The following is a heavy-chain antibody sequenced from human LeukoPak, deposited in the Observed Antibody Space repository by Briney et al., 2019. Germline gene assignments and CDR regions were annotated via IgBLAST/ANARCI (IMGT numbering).Heavy chain of an antibody. D-gene: IGHD1-26*01. CDR1: GYSISSGYY. CDR2: IYHSGST. CDR3: ARKSGSYLYYYYMDV. Sequence: SGTLSLTCTVSGYSISSGYYWGWIRQPPGKGLEWIGSIYHSGSTYYNPSLKSRVTISVDTSKNQFSLKLSSVTAADTAVYYCARKSGSYLYYYYMDVWGKGTTVTVSS. J-gene: IGHJ6*03. V-gene: IGHV4-38-2*02.